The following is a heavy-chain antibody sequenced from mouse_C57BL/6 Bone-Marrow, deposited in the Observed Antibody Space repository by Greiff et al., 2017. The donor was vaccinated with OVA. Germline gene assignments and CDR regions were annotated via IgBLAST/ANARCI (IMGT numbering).Heavy chain of an antibody. CDR3: TRPHYYGSKGGYYFDY. Sequence: EVQLVESGTVLARPGASVKMSCKTSGYTFTSYWMHWVKQRPGQGLEWIGAIYPGNSDTSYNQKFKGKAKLTAVTSASTAYMELSSLTNEDSAVYYCTRPHYYGSKGGYYFDYWGQGTTLTVSS. V-gene: IGHV1-5*01. D-gene: IGHD1-1*01. CDR2: IYPGNSDT. J-gene: IGHJ2*01. CDR1: GYTFTSYW.